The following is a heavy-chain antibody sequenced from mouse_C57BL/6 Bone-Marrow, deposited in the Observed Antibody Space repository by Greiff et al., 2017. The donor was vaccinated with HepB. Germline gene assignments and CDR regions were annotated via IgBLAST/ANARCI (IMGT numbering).Heavy chain of an antibody. D-gene: IGHD2-3*01. J-gene: IGHJ3*01. Sequence: VQLQQSGAELVMPGASVKLSCKASGYTFTSYWMHWVKQRPGQGLEWIGEIDPSDSYTNYNQKFKGKSTLTVDKSSSTAYMQLSSLTSEDSAVYYCARARWLTFAYWGQGTLVTVSA. CDR2: IDPSDSYT. V-gene: IGHV1-69*01. CDR3: ARARWLTFAY. CDR1: GYTFTSYW.